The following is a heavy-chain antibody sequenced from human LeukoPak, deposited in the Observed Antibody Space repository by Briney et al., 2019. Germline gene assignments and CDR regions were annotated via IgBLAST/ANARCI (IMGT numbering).Heavy chain of an antibody. CDR3: ARNPTLQLWLPEARFDP. J-gene: IGHJ5*02. Sequence: PRASVKVSCKTSGYTFITYYIHWVRQAPGQGLEWMGWINPHSGGTNFAQKFQGRVTMTRDTSISTAYMELSRLRSDDTAVYYCARNPTLQLWLPEARFDPWGQGTLVTVSS. D-gene: IGHD5-18*01. V-gene: IGHV1-2*02. CDR1: GYTFITYY. CDR2: INPHSGGT.